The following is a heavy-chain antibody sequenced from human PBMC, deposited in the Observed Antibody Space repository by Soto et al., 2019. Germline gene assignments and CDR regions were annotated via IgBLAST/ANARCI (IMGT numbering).Heavy chain of an antibody. CDR3: ARERDSSRWAYYYYGMDV. CDR1: GYTFTSYG. D-gene: IGHD6-13*01. V-gene: IGHV1-18*01. Sequence: EASVEVSCKXSGYTFTSYGISWVRQAPGQGLEWMGWISAYNGNTNYAQKLQGRVTMTTDTSTSTAYMELRSLRSDDTAVYYCARERDSSRWAYYYYGMDVWGQGTTVTVS. CDR2: ISAYNGNT. J-gene: IGHJ6*02.